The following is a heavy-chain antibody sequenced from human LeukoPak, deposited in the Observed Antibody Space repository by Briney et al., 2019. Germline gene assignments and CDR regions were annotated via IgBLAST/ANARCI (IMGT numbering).Heavy chain of an antibody. Sequence: GGSLRLSCAASGFTVSSSYMSWVRQAPGKGLEWVSVIYSGGTTYYPDSLKGRFTISRDNSKNTLYLQMNSLRVEDTAVYYCASATGYIYGYGYYYYGMDVWGQGTTVTVSS. CDR3: ASATGYIYGYGYYYYGMDV. CDR2: IYSGGTT. D-gene: IGHD5-18*01. V-gene: IGHV3-66*01. J-gene: IGHJ6*02. CDR1: GFTVSSSY.